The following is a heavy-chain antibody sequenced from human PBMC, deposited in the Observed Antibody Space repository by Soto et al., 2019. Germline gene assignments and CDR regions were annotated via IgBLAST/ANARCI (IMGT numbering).Heavy chain of an antibody. CDR2: ISYDGSNK. Sequence: GGSLRLSCAASGFTFSSYGMHWVRQAPGKGLEWVAVISYDGSNKYYADSVKGRFTISRDNSKNTLYLQMNSLRAEDTAVYYCAKVSGSGCTNGVCYLDLLYYFDYWGQGTLVTVSS. CDR1: GFTFSSYG. CDR3: AKVSGSGCTNGVCYLDLLYYFDY. V-gene: IGHV3-30*18. J-gene: IGHJ4*02. D-gene: IGHD2-8*01.